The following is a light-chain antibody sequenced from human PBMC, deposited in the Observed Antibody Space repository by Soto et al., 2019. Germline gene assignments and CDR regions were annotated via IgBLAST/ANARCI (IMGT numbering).Light chain of an antibody. J-gene: IGLJ1*01. CDR3: ATWDDSLNGYV. CDR1: SSNIGGNS. V-gene: IGLV1-44*01. CDR2: SNN. Sequence: QSVLTQPPSVSGTPAQRVTISCSGSSSNIGGNSVNWYQQFPGTAPKLLIYSNNQRPSGVPDRFSASKSGTSASLAISGLQSADEADYHCATWDDSLNGYVFGAGTKVTVL.